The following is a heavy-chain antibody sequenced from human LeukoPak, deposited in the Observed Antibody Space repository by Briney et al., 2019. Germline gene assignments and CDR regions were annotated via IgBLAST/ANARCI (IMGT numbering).Heavy chain of an antibody. CDR2: IKSDGSST. CDR1: GFSFSSYW. D-gene: IGHD5-24*01. Sequence: PGGSLRLSCAASGFSFSSYWMHWVRQAPGKGLVWVSRIKSDGSSTTYADSVKGRFTISRDNAKNTLYVQMNSLRAEDTAVYYCAREREMTTNTGFDYWGQGTLVTVSS. J-gene: IGHJ4*02. V-gene: IGHV3-74*03. CDR3: AREREMTTNTGFDY.